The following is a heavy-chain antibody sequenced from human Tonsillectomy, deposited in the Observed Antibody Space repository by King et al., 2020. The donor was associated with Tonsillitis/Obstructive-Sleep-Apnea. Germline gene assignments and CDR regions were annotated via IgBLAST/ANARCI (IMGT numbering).Heavy chain of an antibody. CDR1: GGTFSSYA. D-gene: IGHD5-18*01. Sequence: VXSGAEVXKPGSXVKVSCKASGGTFSSYAISWVRQAPXQGLEWMGGIIPIFGTANYAQKFQGRVTITADESTSTAYMELSSLRSEDTAVYYWAREADTAMGTFDYWGQGTLVTVSS. J-gene: IGHJ4*02. CDR2: IIPIFGTA. CDR3: AREADTAMGTFDY. V-gene: IGHV1-69*01.